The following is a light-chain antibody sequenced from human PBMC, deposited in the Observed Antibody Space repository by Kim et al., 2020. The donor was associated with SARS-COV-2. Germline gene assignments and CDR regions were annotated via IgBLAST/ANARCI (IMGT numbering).Light chain of an antibody. CDR2: GAS. J-gene: IGKJ4*01. CDR1: QSVGSD. V-gene: IGKV3-15*01. CDR3: QQYNNWPPLT. Sequence: EIVMTQSPATLSVSPGERATLSCRATQSVGSDLAWYQQKPGQAPRLLIYGASTRATGVPARFSGSGSGTDFTLTISSLQSEDFALYYCQQYNNWPPLTFGGGTKLEI.